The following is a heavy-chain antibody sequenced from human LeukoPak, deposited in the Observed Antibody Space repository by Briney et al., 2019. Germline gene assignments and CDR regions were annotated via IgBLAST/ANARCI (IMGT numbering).Heavy chain of an antibody. Sequence: PSETLSLTCTVSGGSISSYYWSWIRQPPGKGLEWIGYIYYSGSTNYNPSLKSRVTISVDTSKNQFSLKLSSVTAADTAVYYCAGSSTGGYYYMDVRGKGTTVTVSS. D-gene: IGHD2-2*01. CDR3: AGSSTGGYYYMDV. CDR1: GGSISSYY. V-gene: IGHV4-59*01. J-gene: IGHJ6*03. CDR2: IYYSGST.